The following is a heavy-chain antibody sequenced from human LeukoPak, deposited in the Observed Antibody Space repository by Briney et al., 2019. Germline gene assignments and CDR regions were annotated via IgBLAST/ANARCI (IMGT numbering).Heavy chain of an antibody. Sequence: GASVEVFRKASGYTYTGYYMHWVRQAPAQGLEWVGCINPNSGGTKYAQKLQDSVHMTRDTSIRTVHMALSRLRSDDTAVYYCARVATPAVWGSYPVADWFDPWGQGTLVTVSS. V-gene: IGHV1-2*02. CDR1: GYTYTGYY. D-gene: IGHD3-16*02. J-gene: IGHJ5*02. CDR3: ARVATPAVWGSYPVADWFDP. CDR2: INPNSGGT.